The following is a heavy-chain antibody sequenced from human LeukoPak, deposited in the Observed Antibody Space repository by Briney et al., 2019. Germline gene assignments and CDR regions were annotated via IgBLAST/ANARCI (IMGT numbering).Heavy chain of an antibody. CDR1: GGSISSGSYY. CDR2: IYTSGST. V-gene: IGHV4-61*02. J-gene: IGHJ6*03. Sequence: SETLSLTCTVSGGSISSGSYYWSWIRQPAGKGLEWIGCIYTSGSTNYNPSLKSRVTISVDTSKNQFSLKLSSVTAADTAVYYCARDSWGIAARLVLDYYYMDVWGKGTTVTVSS. CDR3: ARDSWGIAARLVLDYYYMDV. D-gene: IGHD6-6*01.